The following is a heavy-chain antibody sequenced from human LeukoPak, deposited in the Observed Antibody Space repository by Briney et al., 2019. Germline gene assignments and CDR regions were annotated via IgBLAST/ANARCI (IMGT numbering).Heavy chain of an antibody. D-gene: IGHD2-15*01. Sequence: GGSLRLSCAASGFTFSSYEMNWVRQAPGKGLEWVSAITGSGGRTYYADSVKGRFTISRDNSKNTLYLQMNSLRAEDTAVYYCAKGNIVVVVAAFDPWGQGTLVTVSS. CDR3: AKGNIVVVVAAFDP. CDR1: GFTFSSYE. CDR2: ITGSGGRT. J-gene: IGHJ5*02. V-gene: IGHV3-23*01.